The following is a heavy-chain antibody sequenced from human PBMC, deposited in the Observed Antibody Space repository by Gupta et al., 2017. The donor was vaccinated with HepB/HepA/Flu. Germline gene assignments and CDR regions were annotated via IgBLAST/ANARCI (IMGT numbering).Heavy chain of an antibody. J-gene: IGHJ4*02. CDR3: AKVDSEYAYGNFDY. Sequence: EVQLLESGGGLVQPGGSLRLSCAASGFTFSTYAMSWVRQAAGKGLEWVSGISGSGDNTNYADSVKGRFTISRDNSKSTLYLQMNNLRAEDTAIYYCAKVDSEYAYGNFDYWGQGTLVTVSS. D-gene: IGHD5-18*01. CDR2: ISGSGDNT. CDR1: GFTFSTYA. V-gene: IGHV3-23*01.